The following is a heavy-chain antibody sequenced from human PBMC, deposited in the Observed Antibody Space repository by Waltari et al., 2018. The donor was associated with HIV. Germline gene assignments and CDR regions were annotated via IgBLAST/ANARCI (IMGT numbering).Heavy chain of an antibody. CDR3: ATCNIGSGWYLKSPIRI. Sequence: VQMLESGGDLVQPGGSLILSCAVSGLNFATSGLGWVRQAPGKGLEWMSAITSSGGRTYYAESVKGRFIISRDNSKKTVTLQLKNLRLGDTAMYYCATCNIGSGWYLKSPIRIWGQGTLVTVS. J-gene: IGHJ4*02. V-gene: IGHV3-23*01. CDR1: GLNFATSG. D-gene: IGHD6-19*01. CDR2: ITSSGGRT.